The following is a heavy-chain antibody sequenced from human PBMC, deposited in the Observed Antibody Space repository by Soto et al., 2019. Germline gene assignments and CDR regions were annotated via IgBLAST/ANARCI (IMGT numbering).Heavy chain of an antibody. CDR2: IYHSGST. D-gene: IGHD1-26*01. V-gene: IGHV4-38-2*01. CDR1: GYSISSGYY. Sequence: SETLSLTCAVSGYSISSGYYCGWIRQPPGKGLEWIGSIYHSGSTYYNPSLKSRVTISVDTSKNQFSLKLSSVTAAATAVYYCAIVGIRGHRGDGMDVGCQGTTVTVSS. CDR3: AIVGIRGHRGDGMDV. J-gene: IGHJ6*02.